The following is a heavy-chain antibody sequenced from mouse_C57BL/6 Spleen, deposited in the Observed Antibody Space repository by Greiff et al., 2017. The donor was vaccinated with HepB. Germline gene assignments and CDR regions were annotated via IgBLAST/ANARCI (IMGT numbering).Heavy chain of an antibody. CDR3: TRSWDVVDY. CDR2: IDPETGGT. Sequence: QVHVKQSGAELVRPGASVTLSCKASGYTFTDYEMHWVKQTPVHGLEWIGAIDPETGGTAYNQKFKGKAILTADKSSSTAYMELRSLTSEDSAVYYCTRSWDVVDYWGQGTTLTVSS. CDR1: GYTFTDYE. J-gene: IGHJ2*01. D-gene: IGHD4-1*01. V-gene: IGHV1-15*01.